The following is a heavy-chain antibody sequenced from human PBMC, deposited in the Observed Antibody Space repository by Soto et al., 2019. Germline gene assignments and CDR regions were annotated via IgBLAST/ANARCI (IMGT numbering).Heavy chain of an antibody. J-gene: IGHJ6*02. CDR2: MNPNSGNT. D-gene: IGHD3-10*01. CDR3: ARGGRFGEFPYYSYGMDV. Sequence: QVQLVQSGAEVKKPGASVKVSCKASGYTFTSYDINWVRQATGQGLEWMGWMNPNSGNTGYAQKFQGRVTMTRNTSIRTAYMELSSLSSEDTAVYYCARGGRFGEFPYYSYGMDVWGQGTTVTVSS. V-gene: IGHV1-8*01. CDR1: GYTFTSYD.